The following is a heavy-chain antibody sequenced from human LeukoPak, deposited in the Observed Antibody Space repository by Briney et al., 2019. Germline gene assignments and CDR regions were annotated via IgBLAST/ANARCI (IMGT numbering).Heavy chain of an antibody. CDR3: ARPLDIVVVPAAIAFDI. Sequence: ASVKVSCKASGYTFTGYYMHWVRQAPGQGLEWMGWINPNSGGTNYAQKFQGRVTMTRDTSISTAYMELSRLRSDDTAVYYCARPLDIVVVPAAIAFDIWGQGTMVTVSS. CDR2: INPNSGGT. J-gene: IGHJ3*02. D-gene: IGHD2-2*03. V-gene: IGHV1-2*02. CDR1: GYTFTGYY.